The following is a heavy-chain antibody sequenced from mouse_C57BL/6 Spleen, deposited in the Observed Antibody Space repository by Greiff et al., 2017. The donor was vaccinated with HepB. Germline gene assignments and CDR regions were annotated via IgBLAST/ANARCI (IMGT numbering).Heavy chain of an antibody. CDR1: GYTFTSYW. CDR3: ARGSNYGYFDV. J-gene: IGHJ1*03. CDR2: IDPSDSYT. Sequence: VQLQHPGAELVMPGASVKLSCKASGYTFTSYWMHWVKQRPGQGLEWIGEIDPSDSYTNYNQKFKGKSTLTVDKSSSTAYMQLSSLTSEDSAVYYCARGSNYGYFDVWGTGTTVTVSS. D-gene: IGHD2-5*01. V-gene: IGHV1-69*01.